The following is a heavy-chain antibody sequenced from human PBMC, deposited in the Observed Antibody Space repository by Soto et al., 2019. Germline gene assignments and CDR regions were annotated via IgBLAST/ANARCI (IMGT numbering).Heavy chain of an antibody. J-gene: IGHJ3*02. CDR1: GYTFTSYG. V-gene: IGHV1-18*01. CDR3: ARLFAYCGGDCYSGPDI. CDR2: ISAYNGNT. Sequence: QVQLVQSGAEVKKPGASVKVSCKASGYTFTSYGISWVRQAPGQGLEWMGWISAYNGNTNYAQKLQGRVTMTTDTSXSXXYMELRSLRSDDTAVYYCARLFAYCGGDCYSGPDIWGQGTMVTVSS. D-gene: IGHD2-21*02.